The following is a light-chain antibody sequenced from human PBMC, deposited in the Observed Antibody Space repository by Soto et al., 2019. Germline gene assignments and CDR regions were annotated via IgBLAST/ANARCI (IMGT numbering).Light chain of an antibody. CDR1: QSVSNN. Sequence: EIVMTQSPATLSVSPGERATLSCRTSQSVSNNLAWYQQKPGQAPRLLIYGASTRATGIPARFSGSGSGTEFTLTISSLQSEDFAVYYCQQYNNWPPYTFGQGTKLEIK. CDR3: QQYNNWPPYT. CDR2: GAS. V-gene: IGKV3-15*01. J-gene: IGKJ2*01.